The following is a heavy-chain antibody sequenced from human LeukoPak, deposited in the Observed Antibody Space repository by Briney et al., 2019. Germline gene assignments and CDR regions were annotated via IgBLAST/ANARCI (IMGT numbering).Heavy chain of an antibody. CDR1: GGTFSNYA. J-gene: IGHJ6*03. Sequence: GASVKVSCKASGGTFSNYAISWVRQAPGQGLEWMGGVIPIFGTANYAQKFQGRVTITADESTSTAYMELSSLRSEDTAVYYCARSIGVVPAATDLGYYYYYMDVWGKGTTVTVSS. V-gene: IGHV1-69*13. CDR3: ARSIGVVPAATDLGYYYYYMDV. CDR2: VIPIFGTA. D-gene: IGHD2-2*01.